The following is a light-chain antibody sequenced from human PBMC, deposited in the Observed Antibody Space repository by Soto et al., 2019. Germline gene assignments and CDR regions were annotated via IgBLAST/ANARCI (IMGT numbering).Light chain of an antibody. V-gene: IGKV1-9*01. Sequence: DIQLTQWPAFLSASESDTVTITCLARQGISIHLAWYQQKPGKAPKLLIDSASTLQSGVPSRFSGSGSGTEFTLTISSLQPEDFATYYCQQLNISPLTFGPGTKVDLK. CDR1: QGISIH. CDR3: QQLNISPLT. CDR2: SAS. J-gene: IGKJ3*01.